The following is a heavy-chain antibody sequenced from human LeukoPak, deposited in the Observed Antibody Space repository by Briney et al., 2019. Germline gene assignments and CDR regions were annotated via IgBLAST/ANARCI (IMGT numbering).Heavy chain of an antibody. V-gene: IGHV4-39*01. J-gene: IGHJ5*02. D-gene: IGHD4-17*01. CDR1: GGSISSSSYY. CDR3: ASLGTVTTFWFDP. CDR2: IYYSGST. Sequence: SETLSLTCTVSGGSISSSSYYWGWIRQPPGKGLEWIGSIYYSGSTNYNPSLKSRVTISVDTSKNQFSLKLSSVTAADTAVYYCASLGTVTTFWFDPWGQGTLVTVSS.